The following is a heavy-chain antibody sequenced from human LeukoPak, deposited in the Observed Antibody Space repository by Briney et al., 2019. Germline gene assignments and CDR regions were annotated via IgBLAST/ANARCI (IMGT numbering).Heavy chain of an antibody. D-gene: IGHD2-2*01. Sequence: PSETLSLTCAVYGGSFSGCYWSWIRQPPGKGLEWIGEINHSGSTNYNPSLKSRVTISVDTSKNQFSLKQSSVTAADTAVYYCARAASTIGAGYHLHMDVWGKGTTVTVSS. V-gene: IGHV4-34*01. CDR3: ARAASTIGAGYHLHMDV. CDR1: GGSFSGCY. CDR2: INHSGST. J-gene: IGHJ6*03.